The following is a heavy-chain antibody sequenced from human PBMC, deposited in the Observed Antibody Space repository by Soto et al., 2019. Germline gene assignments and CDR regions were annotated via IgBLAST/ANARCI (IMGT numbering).Heavy chain of an antibody. V-gene: IGHV4-4*02. J-gene: IGHJ6*03. D-gene: IGHD2-2*01. CDR3: ARYHAANYYMDV. Sequence: QVQLQESGPGLVKPSGTLSLTCAGSSGASSSGSWWSWVRQPPGEGLEWIGEIYHSGSTNYTPSLKSRVTISVDTSKNQFSLKLSSVTAADTAVYYCARYHAANYYMDVWGKGTTVTVSS. CDR2: IYHSGST. CDR1: SGASSSGSW.